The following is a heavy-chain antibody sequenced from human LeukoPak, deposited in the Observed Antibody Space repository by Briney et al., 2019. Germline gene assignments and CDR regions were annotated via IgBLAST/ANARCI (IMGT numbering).Heavy chain of an antibody. D-gene: IGHD6-13*01. V-gene: IGHV1-18*01. J-gene: IGHJ4*02. CDR1: GYTFTSYG. Sequence: ASVKVSCKASGYTFTSYGISWVRQAPGQGLEWMGWISAYNGNTNYAQKLQGRVTMTTDTSTSTAYMELRSLRSDDTAVYYCARVGYSSSWAARYYFDYWGQGTLVTVSP. CDR3: ARVGYSSSWAARYYFDY. CDR2: ISAYNGNT.